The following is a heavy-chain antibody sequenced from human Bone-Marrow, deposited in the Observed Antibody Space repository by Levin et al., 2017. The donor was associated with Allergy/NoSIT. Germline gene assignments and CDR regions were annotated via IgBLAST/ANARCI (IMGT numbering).Heavy chain of an antibody. CDR2: ISSSGSSI. D-gene: IGHD3-3*01. Sequence: GESLKISCTASGFTFSDYYMSWFRQAPGRGLEWVSFISSSGSSIYYADSVKGRFTISRDNAKKSLYLQMNSLHAEDTAVYYCARETSGVGVLILDFFDYWGQGTLVTVSS. CDR3: ARETSGVGVLILDFFDY. J-gene: IGHJ4*02. V-gene: IGHV3-11*01. CDR1: GFTFSDYY.